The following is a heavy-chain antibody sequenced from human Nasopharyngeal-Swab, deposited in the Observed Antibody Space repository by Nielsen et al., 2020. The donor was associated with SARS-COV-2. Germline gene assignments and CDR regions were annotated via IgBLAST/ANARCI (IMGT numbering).Heavy chain of an antibody. Sequence: ASVKVSCKASGYTFTSYGISWVRQAPGQGLEWMGWISAYNGNTNYAQKLQGRVTMTTDTSTSTAYMELRSLRSDDTAVYYCAREQEYSSGWYEQLAGNYYYYTDVWGKGTTVTVSS. CDR3: AREQEYSSGWYEQLAGNYYYYTDV. V-gene: IGHV1-18*01. CDR1: GYTFTSYG. CDR2: ISAYNGNT. J-gene: IGHJ6*03. D-gene: IGHD6-19*01.